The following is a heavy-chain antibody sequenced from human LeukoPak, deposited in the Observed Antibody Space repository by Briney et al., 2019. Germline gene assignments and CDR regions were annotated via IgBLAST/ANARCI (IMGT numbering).Heavy chain of an antibody. CDR2: ISAYNGNT. D-gene: IGHD5-18*01. Sequence: GASVKVSCKASGYTFTSYGISWVRQAPGQGLEWMGWISAYNGNTNYAQKLLGRVTMTTDTSTSTAYMELRSLRSDDTAVYYCARVGGYSYGLERYYYYMDVWGKGTTVTVSS. CDR3: ARVGGYSYGLERYYYYMDV. J-gene: IGHJ6*03. CDR1: GYTFTSYG. V-gene: IGHV1-18*01.